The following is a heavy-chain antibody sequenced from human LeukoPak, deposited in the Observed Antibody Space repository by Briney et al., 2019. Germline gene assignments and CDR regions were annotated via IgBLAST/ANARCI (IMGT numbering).Heavy chain of an antibody. CDR3: ASHSSYVSPFRS. CDR1: GASFSNYY. J-gene: IGHJ5*02. CDR2: INHSGSV. D-gene: IGHD3-10*02. Sequence: SETLSLTCAVYGASFSNYYWSWIRQPPGRGLEWIGEINHSGSVNYNPSLKSRVAISVDTSKNQFSLKLNSVTAADTAVYYCASHSSYVSPFRSWGRGPLVTVSP. V-gene: IGHV4-34*01.